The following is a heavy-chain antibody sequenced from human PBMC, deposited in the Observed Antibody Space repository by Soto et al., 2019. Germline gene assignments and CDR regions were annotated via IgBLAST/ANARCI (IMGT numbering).Heavy chain of an antibody. V-gene: IGHV3-11*01. CDR1: GFTVCDHY. D-gene: IGHD5-12*01. J-gene: IGHJ5*02. Sequence: PGGSLTLSCAASGFTVCDHYMSWIRQALGQGLEWISYISTSGSTIDYADKFKGRVTMTKDNSNNTLYLEMNSLRSEDTAVYYCVSNLRGYHGYWGFDHWGQGTLVTVSS. CDR3: VSNLRGYHGYWGFDH. CDR2: ISTSGSTI.